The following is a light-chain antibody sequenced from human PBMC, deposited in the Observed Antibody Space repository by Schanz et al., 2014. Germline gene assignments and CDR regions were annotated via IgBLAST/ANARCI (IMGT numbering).Light chain of an antibody. V-gene: IGLV2-14*01. Sequence: QSALTQPASVSGSPGQSITISCTGTSSDIGIYNYVSWYQQLPGKAPKLMIYDASNRPSGVSDRFSGSKSGNTASLTISGLQAEDEADYCCCSYAGSFTYVFGPGTKLTVL. CDR3: CSYAGSFTYV. CDR2: DAS. CDR1: SSDIGIYNY. J-gene: IGLJ1*01.